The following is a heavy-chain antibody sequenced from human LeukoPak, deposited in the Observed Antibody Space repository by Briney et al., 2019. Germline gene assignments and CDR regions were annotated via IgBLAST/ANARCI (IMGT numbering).Heavy chain of an antibody. V-gene: IGHV3-23*01. Sequence: GASLRLSCAASGFTFSSYAMSWVRQAPGKGLEWVSAISGSGGSTYYADSVKDRFTISRDNSKNTLYLQMNRLRAEDTAVYYCAKSRVLVTSEVMSLDYFDYWGQGTLVTVSS. J-gene: IGHJ4*02. CDR3: AKSRVLVTSEVMSLDYFDY. D-gene: IGHD3-16*01. CDR2: ISGSGGST. CDR1: GFTFSSYA.